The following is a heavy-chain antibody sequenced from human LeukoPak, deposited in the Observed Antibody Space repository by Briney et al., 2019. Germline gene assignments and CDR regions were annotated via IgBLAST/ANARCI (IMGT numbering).Heavy chain of an antibody. CDR3: AKGTWGDS. D-gene: IGHD3-16*01. V-gene: IGHV3-23*01. CDR1: GFIFRSSA. J-gene: IGHJ4*02. CDR2: INPSGTNT. Sequence: GGSLRLSCAASGFIFRSSAMTWVRQAPGRGLEWVSTINPSGTNTYHADSVKGRFTISRDNSKNTVYLQMDSLRAEDTALYYCAKGTWGDSWGQGTLVTVSS.